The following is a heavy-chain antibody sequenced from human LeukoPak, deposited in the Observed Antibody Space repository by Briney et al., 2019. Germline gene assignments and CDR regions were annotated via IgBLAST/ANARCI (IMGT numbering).Heavy chain of an antibody. J-gene: IGHJ6*03. CDR2: IDNDGHGI. V-gene: IGHV3-74*01. CDR1: GFTFSGYW. D-gene: IGHD3-3*01. Sequence: GGSLRLSCVTSGFTFSGYWMHWVRQGPEKGLELVSRIDNDGHGIIYADSVKGRFTTSRENVKNTLYLQMNSLRVEDTAVYYCAAGGGWDPSFGVVTHIDAWGKGTTVVVS. CDR3: AAGGGWDPSFGVVTHIDA.